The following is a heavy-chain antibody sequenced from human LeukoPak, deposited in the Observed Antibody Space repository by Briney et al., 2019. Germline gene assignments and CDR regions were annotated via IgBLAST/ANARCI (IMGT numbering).Heavy chain of an antibody. CDR1: GGSISSRSNY. Sequence: SETLSLTCTVSGGSISSRSNYWGWIRQPPGKGLEWIGSLYYSGSTYYNPSLKSRVTISLDKSKNQFSLKLSSVTAADTAVYYCATRYYSGPHWGQGTLVTVSS. CDR2: LYYSGST. CDR3: ATRYYSGPH. J-gene: IGHJ4*02. V-gene: IGHV4-39*07. D-gene: IGHD3-10*01.